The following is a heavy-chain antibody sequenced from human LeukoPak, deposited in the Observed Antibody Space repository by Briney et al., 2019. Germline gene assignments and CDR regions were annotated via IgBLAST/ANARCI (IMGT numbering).Heavy chain of an antibody. D-gene: IGHD2-15*01. J-gene: IGHJ2*01. CDR2: IKQDGSEK. V-gene: IGHV3-7*01. Sequence: PGGSLRLSCAASGFTFSSYWMSWVRQAPGKGLEWVANIKQDGSEKYYVDSVKGRFTISRDNAKNSLYLQMNSLRAEDTAVYYCAGVGYCSGGSCYSEFSFYWYFDLWGRGTLVTVSS. CDR3: AGVGYCSGGSCYSEFSFYWYFDL. CDR1: GFTFSSYW.